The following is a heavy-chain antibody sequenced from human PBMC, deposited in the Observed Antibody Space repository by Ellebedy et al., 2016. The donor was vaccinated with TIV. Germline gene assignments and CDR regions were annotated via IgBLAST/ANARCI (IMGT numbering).Heavy chain of an antibody. V-gene: IGHV3-73*01. CDR3: AGRLAKGSTHFEY. D-gene: IGHD2/OR15-2a*01. CDR1: GFTFSVSA. J-gene: IGHJ4*02. CDR2: IRSKAKGYGA. Sequence: GESLKISCAASGFTFSVSAMHWVRQDSGKGLEWVGRIRSKAKGYGAAYAASVKTRFTISRDDSKNMAYLQMTSLKREDSAVYYCAGRLAKGSTHFEYWGQGTLVTVSS.